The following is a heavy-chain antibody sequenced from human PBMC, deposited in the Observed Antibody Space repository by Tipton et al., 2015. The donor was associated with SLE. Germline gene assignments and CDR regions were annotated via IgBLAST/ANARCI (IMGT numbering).Heavy chain of an antibody. CDR1: NGSISSNNYF. J-gene: IGHJ4*02. Sequence: GLVKPSETLSLPCTVSNGSISSNNYFWGWIRQSPGKGLEWIGSIYYSGSSYYNPSLKSRVTISVDTSENQFSLKLISVTAADTAVYFCARLRISAAGASDYWGQGTLVTVSS. CDR2: IYYSGSS. V-gene: IGHV4-39*01. CDR3: ARLRISAAGASDY. D-gene: IGHD6-13*01.